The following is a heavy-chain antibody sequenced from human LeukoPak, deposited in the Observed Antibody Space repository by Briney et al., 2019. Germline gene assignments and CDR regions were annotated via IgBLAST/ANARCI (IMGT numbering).Heavy chain of an antibody. CDR3: ARAAYYDILTGYYPFDP. CDR1: GYIFTGYY. Sequence: ASVKVSCKASGYIFTGYYMHWVRQAPGQGLEWMGWINPNSGGTNYAQKFQGRVTMTRDTSISTAYMELSRLRSDDTAVYYCARAAYYDILTGYYPFDPWGQGTLVTVSS. V-gene: IGHV1-2*02. J-gene: IGHJ5*02. CDR2: INPNSGGT. D-gene: IGHD3-9*01.